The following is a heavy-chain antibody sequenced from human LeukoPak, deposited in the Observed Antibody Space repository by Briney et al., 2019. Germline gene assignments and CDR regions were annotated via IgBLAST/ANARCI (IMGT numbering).Heavy chain of an antibody. CDR3: AKNGQSGFSFDP. CDR1: GESLNGHY. V-gene: IGHV4-34*01. J-gene: IGHJ5*02. CDR2: GSERGGT. Sequence: SEILSLTCAVYGESLNGHYWSWIRQSPGKGLEWIGEGSERGGTKFNPSLKSRVTISADTSKNQFSLKLSSVTAADTAVYHCAKNGQSGFSFDPWGRGTQVTVSS. D-gene: IGHD1-26*01.